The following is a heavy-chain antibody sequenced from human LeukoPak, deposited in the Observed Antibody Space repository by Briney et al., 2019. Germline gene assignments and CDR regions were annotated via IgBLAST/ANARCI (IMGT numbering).Heavy chain of an antibody. Sequence: GGSLRLSCAASGFTFDVYGVSWVRQAAGEGREWGCTPNWKGAGTGYADSVKGRFTSSRDNAKSSVYLQMNSLRADDTALYYCARTIAVTGPSPVGYYFDYWGQGTLVTVSS. CDR3: ARTIAVTGPSPVGYYFDY. D-gene: IGHD6-19*01. CDR2: PNWKGAGT. CDR1: GFTFDVYG. V-gene: IGHV3-20*04. J-gene: IGHJ4*02.